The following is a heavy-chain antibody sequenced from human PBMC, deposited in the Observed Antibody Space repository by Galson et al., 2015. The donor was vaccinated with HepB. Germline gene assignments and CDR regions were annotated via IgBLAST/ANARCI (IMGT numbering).Heavy chain of an antibody. Sequence: SVKVSCKASGYTFTSYGISWVRQAPGQGLEWMGWISAYNGNTNYAQKLQGRVTMTTDTSTSTAYMELRSLRSDDTAVYYCARFVSGDSSGYYSRISWADWYFDLWGRGTLVTVSS. D-gene: IGHD3-22*01. V-gene: IGHV1-18*04. CDR1: GYTFTSYG. CDR2: ISAYNGNT. J-gene: IGHJ2*01. CDR3: ARFVSGDSSGYYSRISWADWYFDL.